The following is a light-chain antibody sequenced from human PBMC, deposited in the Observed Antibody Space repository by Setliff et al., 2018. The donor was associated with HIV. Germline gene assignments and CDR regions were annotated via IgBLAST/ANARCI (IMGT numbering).Light chain of an antibody. CDR1: SSDVGTYNF. V-gene: IGLV2-23*02. CDR2: EVI. J-gene: IGLJ1*01. CDR3: CSYAGSSTYV. Sequence: QSALTQPASVSGSPGQPITISCTGTSSDVGTYNFVSWYQQHPGKAPKLMIYEVIKRPSGVSNRFSGSKSGNTASLTISGLQAEDEADYYCCSYAGSSTYVFGTGTKVTVL.